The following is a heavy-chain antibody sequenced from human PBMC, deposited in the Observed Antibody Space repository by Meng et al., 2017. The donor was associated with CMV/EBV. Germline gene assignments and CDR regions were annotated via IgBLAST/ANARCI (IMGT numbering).Heavy chain of an antibody. CDR2: IRTHNGDT. CDR3: ARDTIPSRLTGWNQKLEY. D-gene: IGHD1-1*01. J-gene: IGHJ4*02. Sequence: ASVKVSCKTSGYPFSTYSMIWVRQAPGQGLEWMAWIRTHNGDTRYAQKVQGRVTVTTDTSTNTAYMELRSLTSDDTAVYFCARDTIPSRLTGWNQKLEYWGQGTLVTVSS. V-gene: IGHV1-18*01. CDR1: GYPFSTYS.